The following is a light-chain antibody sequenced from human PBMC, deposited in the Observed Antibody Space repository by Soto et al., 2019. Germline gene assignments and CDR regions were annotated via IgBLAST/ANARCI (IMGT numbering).Light chain of an antibody. CDR2: SIN. CDR3: AAWGDSLNGYV. CDR1: SRDVGEEN. V-gene: IGLV1-44*01. Sequence: QSVLTEAPSASGSPGQSVTITFSRTSRDVGEENYVAGYQQLPGTAPKLLIYSINQRPSGVPDRFSGSKSGTAASLAISGVQSEDEADYYCAAWGDSLNGYVFGRRTNVTV. J-gene: IGLJ1*01.